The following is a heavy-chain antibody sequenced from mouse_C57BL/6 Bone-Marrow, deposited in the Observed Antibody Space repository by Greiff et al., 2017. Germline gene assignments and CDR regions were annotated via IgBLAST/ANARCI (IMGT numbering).Heavy chain of an antibody. J-gene: IGHJ2*01. D-gene: IGHD2-1*01. CDR3: ATSVDYGKNY. Sequence: QVQLQQSGAELVMPGASVKLSCKASGYTFTSYWMHWVKQRPGQGLEWIGEIDPSDSYTNYNQKFKGKSTLTVDKSSSTAYMQLSSLTSEDSAVYYCATSVDYGKNYWGQGTTLTVSS. V-gene: IGHV1-69*01. CDR1: GYTFTSYW. CDR2: IDPSDSYT.